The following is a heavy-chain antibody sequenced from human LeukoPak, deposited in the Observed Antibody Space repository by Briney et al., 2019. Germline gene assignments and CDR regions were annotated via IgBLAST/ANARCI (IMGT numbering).Heavy chain of an antibody. D-gene: IGHD3-16*01. CDR3: ASWGGCKSD. CDR2: INPSGDST. J-gene: IGHJ4*02. CDR1: GYTFTSYY. Sequence: ASVKVSCKASGYTFTSYYIHWVRQAPGQGLEWMGIINPSGDSTSYAQKFQGRVTMTRDTSTSTVYMELSSLTSEDTAVYYCASWGGCKSDWAQGTLVTVSS. V-gene: IGHV1-46*01.